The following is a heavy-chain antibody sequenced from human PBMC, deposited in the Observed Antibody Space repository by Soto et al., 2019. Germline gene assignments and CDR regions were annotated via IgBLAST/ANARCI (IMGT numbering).Heavy chain of an antibody. CDR3: AKDTVVTRYYHYGMDV. D-gene: IGHD2-21*02. CDR2: ISYDGSNK. J-gene: IGHJ6*02. CDR1: GFTFSSYG. Sequence: PGGSLRLSCAASGFTFSSYGMHWVRQAPGKGLEWVAVISYDGSNKYYADSVKGRFTISRDNSKNTLYLQMNSPRAEDTAVYYCAKDTVVTRYYHYGMDVWGQGTTVTVSS. V-gene: IGHV3-30*18.